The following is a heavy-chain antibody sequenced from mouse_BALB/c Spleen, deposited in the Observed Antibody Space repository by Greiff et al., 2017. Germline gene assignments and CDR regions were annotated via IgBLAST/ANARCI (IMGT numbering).Heavy chain of an antibody. V-gene: IGHV1-9*01. CDR3: ARCHYGNLYFDY. CDR2: ILPGSGST. J-gene: IGHJ2*01. D-gene: IGHD2-1*01. Sequence: QVQLKQSGAELMKPGASVKISCKATGYTFSSYWIEWVKQRPGHGLEWIGEILPGSGSTNYNEKFKGKATFTADTSSNTAYMQLSSLTSEDSAVYYCARCHYGNLYFDYWGQGTTLTVSS. CDR1: GYTFSSYW.